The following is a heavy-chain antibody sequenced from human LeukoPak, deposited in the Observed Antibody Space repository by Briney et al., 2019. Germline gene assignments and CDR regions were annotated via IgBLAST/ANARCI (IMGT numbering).Heavy chain of an antibody. V-gene: IGHV4-34*01. CDR1: GGSFSGYY. J-gene: IGHJ4*02. Sequence: PSEILSLTCAVYGGSFSGYYWSWIRQPPGKGLEWIGEISHSGSTNYNPSLKSRVTISVDTSNNQFSLKLTSVTAADTAVYYCARKGRDYWGQGTLVTVSS. CDR3: ARKGRDY. CDR2: ISHSGST.